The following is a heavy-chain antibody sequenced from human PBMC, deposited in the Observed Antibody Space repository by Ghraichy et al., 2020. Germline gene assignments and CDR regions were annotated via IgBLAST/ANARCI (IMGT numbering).Heavy chain of an antibody. J-gene: IGHJ5*02. CDR2: IYYSGST. Sequence: SETLSLTCTVSGGSISSYYWSWIRQPPGKGLEWIGYIYYSGSTNYNPSLKSRVTISVVTSKNQFSLKLSSVTAADTAVYYCARETLQVGVENWFDPWGQGTLVTVSS. CDR3: ARETLQVGVENWFDP. V-gene: IGHV4-59*01. D-gene: IGHD1-26*01. CDR1: GGSISSYY.